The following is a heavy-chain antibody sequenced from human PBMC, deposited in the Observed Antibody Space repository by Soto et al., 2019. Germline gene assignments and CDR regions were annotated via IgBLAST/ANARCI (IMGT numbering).Heavy chain of an antibody. J-gene: IGHJ4*02. Sequence: QVHLVQSGAEVKKPGASVKVSCKASGYTFTNHGLNWVRQAPGQGPEWMGWISAYNDDTNFAQKFQGRVTMTTDTSTSTAYMELRSVTSDDTAVYYCARQKMAGNFDYWGQGTLVTVSS. CDR1: GYTFTNHG. CDR2: ISAYNDDT. CDR3: ARQKMAGNFDY. V-gene: IGHV1-18*01. D-gene: IGHD6-19*01.